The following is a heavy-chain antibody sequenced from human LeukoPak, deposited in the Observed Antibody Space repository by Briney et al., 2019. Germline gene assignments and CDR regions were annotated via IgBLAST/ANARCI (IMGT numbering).Heavy chain of an antibody. Sequence: PGRSLRLSCTASGFTFGDYAMSWVRQAPGKGLEWVGFIRSKAYGGTTEYAASVKGRFTISRDDSKSIAYLQMNSLKTEDTAVYYCTRSYCSSTSCSSPTSDYWGQGTLVTVPS. J-gene: IGHJ4*02. CDR1: GFTFGDYA. CDR3: TRSYCSSTSCSSPTSDY. D-gene: IGHD2-2*01. CDR2: IRSKAYGGTT. V-gene: IGHV3-49*04.